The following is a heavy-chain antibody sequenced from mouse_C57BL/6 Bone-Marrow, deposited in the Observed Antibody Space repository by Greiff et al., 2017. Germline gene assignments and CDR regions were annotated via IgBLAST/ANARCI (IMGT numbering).Heavy chain of an antibody. D-gene: IGHD2-1*01. CDR2: INPGSGGT. J-gene: IGHJ2*01. CDR1: GYAFTNYL. CDR3: ARERCYGNYQYYFDY. V-gene: IGHV1-54*01. Sequence: VQLQESGAELVRPGTSVKVSCKASGYAFTNYLIEWVKQRPGQGLEWIGVINPGSGGTNYNEKFKGKATLTADKSSSTAYMQLSSLTSEDSAVYFCARERCYGNYQYYFDYWGQGTTLTVSS.